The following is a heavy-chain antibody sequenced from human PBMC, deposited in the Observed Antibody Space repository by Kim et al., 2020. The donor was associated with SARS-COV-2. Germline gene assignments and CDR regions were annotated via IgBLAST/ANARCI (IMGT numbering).Heavy chain of an antibody. CDR3: ARASSSDAFDI. Sequence: TKYSQKFQGRVTITRDTSASTAYMELSSLRSEDTAVYYCARASSSDAFDIWGQGTMVTVSS. J-gene: IGHJ3*02. D-gene: IGHD6-19*01. V-gene: IGHV1-3*01. CDR2: T.